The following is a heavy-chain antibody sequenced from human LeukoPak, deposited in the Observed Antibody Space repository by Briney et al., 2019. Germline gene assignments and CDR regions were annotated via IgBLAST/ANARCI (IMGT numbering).Heavy chain of an antibody. J-gene: IGHJ5*02. CDR3: ARLQAGDYGDWFDP. V-gene: IGHV4-59*08. CDR2: IYSYGST. Sequence: SETLSLTCTVSGGSISPYYWSWIRQPPGKGLEWIGYIYSYGSTNYNPSLKSRVTISVDTSKNQFSLKLSSVTAADTAVYYCARLQAGDYGDWFDPWGQGTLVTVSS. D-gene: IGHD4-17*01. CDR1: GGSISPYY.